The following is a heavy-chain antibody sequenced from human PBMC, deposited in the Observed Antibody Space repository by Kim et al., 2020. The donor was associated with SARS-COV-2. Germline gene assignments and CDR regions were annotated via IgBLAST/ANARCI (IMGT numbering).Heavy chain of an antibody. J-gene: IGHJ4*02. CDR1: GYSFTSYW. V-gene: IGHV5-51*01. D-gene: IGHD3-10*01. CDR3: ARRLPGMVRGAAFDY. CDR2: IYPGDSDT. Sequence: GESLKISCKGSGYSFTSYWIGWVRQMPGKGLEWMGIIYPGDSDTRYSPSFQGQVTISADKSISTAYLQWSSLKASDTAMYYCARRLPGMVRGAAFDYWGQGTLVTVSS.